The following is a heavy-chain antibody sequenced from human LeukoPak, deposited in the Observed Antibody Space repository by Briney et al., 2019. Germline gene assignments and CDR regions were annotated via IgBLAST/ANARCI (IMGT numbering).Heavy chain of an antibody. V-gene: IGHV3-7*01. Sequence: GGSLRLSCAASGFTFGNCWMNWVRQAPGKGLEWVASINPDGNKKYSADSVKGRFTISRDNAENSLYLQMNSLRVEDTAFYYCARDLAYSRLDYWGQGMLVTVSS. CDR3: ARDLAYSRLDY. CDR2: INPDGNKK. CDR1: GFTFGNCW. J-gene: IGHJ4*02. D-gene: IGHD5-18*01.